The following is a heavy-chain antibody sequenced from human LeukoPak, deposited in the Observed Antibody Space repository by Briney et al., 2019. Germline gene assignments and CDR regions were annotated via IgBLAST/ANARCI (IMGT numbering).Heavy chain of an antibody. Sequence: PGGSLRLSCAASGFTFSSYSINWVRQAPGKGLEWGSSISTSSTYINYADSVKGRFTISRDNAKNSLYLQMNSLRAEDTAVYYCAREAAVRYFDWSGNDYWGQGTLVSVSS. J-gene: IGHJ4*02. CDR1: GFTFSSYS. V-gene: IGHV3-21*01. CDR3: AREAAVRYFDWSGNDY. D-gene: IGHD3-9*01. CDR2: ISTSSTYI.